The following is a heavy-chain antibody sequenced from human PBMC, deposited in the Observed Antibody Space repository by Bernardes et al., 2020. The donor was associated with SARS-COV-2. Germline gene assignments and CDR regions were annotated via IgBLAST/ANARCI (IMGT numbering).Heavy chain of an antibody. D-gene: IGHD3-22*01. Sequence: GGSLRLSRAASEFSVSGNFMNWVRQAPGKGLEWVSLIYTNDKTYYTDSVKGRFTISRDNSKNTVYLQMNSLRAEDTGVYYCAKDSRPDSAWNFDYWGRGTQVTVSS. CDR2: IYTNDKT. V-gene: IGHV3-66*01. CDR3: AKDSRPDSAWNFDY. J-gene: IGHJ4*02. CDR1: EFSVSGNF.